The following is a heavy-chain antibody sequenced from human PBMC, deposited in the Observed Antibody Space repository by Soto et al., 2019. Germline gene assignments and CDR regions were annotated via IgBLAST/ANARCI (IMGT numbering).Heavy chain of an antibody. CDR1: GYTFTNYA. CDR3: AGVGSSSDSA. D-gene: IGHD3-22*01. CDR2: INAGNGDP. V-gene: IGHV1-3*01. Sequence: QVQLVQSGAEVKEPGASVRVSCKASGYTFTNYAIHWVRQAPGQGLEWMGWINAGNGDPRYSQRFQGRVTITRDTSASTAYMELSSLTSEDTAVYYCAGVGSSSDSAWGQGTLVTVSS. J-gene: IGHJ5*02.